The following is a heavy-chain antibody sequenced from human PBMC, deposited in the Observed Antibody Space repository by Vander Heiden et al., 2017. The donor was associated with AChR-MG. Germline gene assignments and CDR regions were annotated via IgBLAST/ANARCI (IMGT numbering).Heavy chain of an antibody. V-gene: IGHV1-69*06. CDR1: GGHFSSYA. CDR2: IIPSVGTA. CDR3: ARDQVEPYDSSGDDHNYYYYGMDV. J-gene: IGHJ6*02. Sequence: QVQLVQSGAEVKKPGSSVKVSCKASGGHFSSYAISWVRQAPGQGLEWMGGIIPSVGTANYGKKFQGRVTMTADKATSTAYMELSSLRSEDTAVYYCARDQVEPYDSSGDDHNYYYYGMDVWGQGTTVTVSS. D-gene: IGHD3-22*01.